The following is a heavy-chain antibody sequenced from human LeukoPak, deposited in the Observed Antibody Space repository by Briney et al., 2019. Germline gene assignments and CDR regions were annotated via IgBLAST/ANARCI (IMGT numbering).Heavy chain of an antibody. CDR3: ARALTITIFGVVRRRGWFDP. J-gene: IGHJ5*02. CDR1: GYTFTSYY. D-gene: IGHD3-3*01. CDR2: INPSGGST. Sequence: GASVKVSCKASGYTFTSYYMHWVRQAPGQGLEWMGIINPSGGSTSYAQKFQGRVTMTRDTSTSTVYMELRSLRSEDTAVYYCARALTITIFGVVRRRGWFDPWGQGTLVTVSS. V-gene: IGHV1-46*03.